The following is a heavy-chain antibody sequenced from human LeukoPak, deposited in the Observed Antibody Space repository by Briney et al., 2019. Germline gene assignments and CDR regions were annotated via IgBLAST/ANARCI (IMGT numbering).Heavy chain of an antibody. D-gene: IGHD3-22*01. J-gene: IGHJ4*02. CDR1: GFTFSTYW. V-gene: IGHV3-7*01. CDR2: INQDGTEK. Sequence: GGSLRLSCEASGFTFSTYWMSWVRQAPGKGLEWAGNINQDGTEKHYLDSMRGRFTISRDNAKNSLFLQMNSLRAEDTAVYFCARDLYYFESEGYYASDYWGQGTLVTVSS. CDR3: ARDLYYFESEGYYASDY.